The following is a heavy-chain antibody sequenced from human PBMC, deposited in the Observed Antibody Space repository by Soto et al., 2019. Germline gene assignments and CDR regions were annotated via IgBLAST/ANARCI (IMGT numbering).Heavy chain of an antibody. CDR2: TITILGTA. J-gene: IGHJ4*02. Sequence: QVHLVQSGAEVRKPGSSVKVSCKASGGTLSSSAVSWVRQAPGQGLEWVGGTITILGTAHYAQQLQGTVTFPADDSTNTAYMELSSLRSEDTAMYFCARGESSDTGDDVWGQGTLVTVSS. CDR3: ARGESSDTGDDV. V-gene: IGHV1-69*01. CDR1: GGTLSSSA. D-gene: IGHD3-22*01.